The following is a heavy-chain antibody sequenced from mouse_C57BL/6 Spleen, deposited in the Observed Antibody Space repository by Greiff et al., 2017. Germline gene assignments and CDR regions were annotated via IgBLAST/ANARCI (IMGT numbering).Heavy chain of an antibody. CDR1: GFNIKDDY. D-gene: IGHD1-1*01. CDR2: IDPENGDT. Sequence: EVQLQQSGAELVRPGASVKLSCTASGFNIKDDYMHWVKQRPEQGLEWIGWIDPENGDTEYASKFQGKATITADTSSNTAYLQLSSLTSEDTAVYYCTKPNMYYYGSGFAYWGQGTLVTVSA. V-gene: IGHV14-4*01. CDR3: TKPNMYYYGSGFAY. J-gene: IGHJ3*01.